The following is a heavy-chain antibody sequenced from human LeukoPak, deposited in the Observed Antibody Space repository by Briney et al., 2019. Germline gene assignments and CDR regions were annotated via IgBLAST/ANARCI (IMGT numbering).Heavy chain of an antibody. Sequence: GGSLRLSCAASGFTLSSYAMSWVRQAPGKGLEWVSAISGSGGSTYYADSVKGRFTISRDNSKNTLYLQMNSLRAEDTAVYYCAKSLEHLITYFWSGSNYGMDVWGQGTTVTVSS. CDR3: AKSLEHLITYFWSGSNYGMDV. V-gene: IGHV3-23*01. CDR2: ISGSGGST. J-gene: IGHJ6*02. CDR1: GFTLSSYA. D-gene: IGHD3-3*01.